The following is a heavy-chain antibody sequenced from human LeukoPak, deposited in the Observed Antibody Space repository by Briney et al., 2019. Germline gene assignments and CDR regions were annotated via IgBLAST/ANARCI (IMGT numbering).Heavy chain of an antibody. J-gene: IGHJ4*02. CDR2: ISYDGSNK. Sequence: GGSLRLSCAASGFTFSSYAMHWVRQAPGKGLEWVAVISYDGSNKYYADSVKGRFTISRDNSKNTLYLQMNSLRAEDTAVYYCARDPDRGRDGYTYYFDYWGQGTLVTVSS. CDR1: GFTFSSYA. D-gene: IGHD5-24*01. CDR3: ARDPDRGRDGYTYYFDY. V-gene: IGHV3-30-3*01.